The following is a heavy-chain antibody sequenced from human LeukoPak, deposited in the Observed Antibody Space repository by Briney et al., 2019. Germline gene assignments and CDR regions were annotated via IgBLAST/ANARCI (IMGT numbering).Heavy chain of an antibody. V-gene: IGHV3-21*01. CDR1: GFTFSSYS. CDR2: ISSSSSYI. D-gene: IGHD5-18*01. Sequence: GGSLRLSCAASGFTFSSYSMNWVRQAPGKGLEWVSSISSSSSYIYYADSVKGRFTISRDNAKNLLYLQMNSLRAEDTAVYYCARGRAGRGYSYVIYYYYYMDVWGKGTTVTVSS. CDR3: ARGRAGRGYSYVIYYYYYMDV. J-gene: IGHJ6*03.